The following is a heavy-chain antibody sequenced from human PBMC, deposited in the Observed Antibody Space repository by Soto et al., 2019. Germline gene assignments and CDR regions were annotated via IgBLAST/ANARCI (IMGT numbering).Heavy chain of an antibody. Sequence: ASETLSLTCTVSGGSISSYYWSWIRQPPGKGLEWIGYIYYSGSTNYNPSLKSRVTISVDTSKNQFSLKLSSVTAADTAVYYCARIERVAGPYYFDYWGQGTLVTVSS. CDR1: GGSISSYY. CDR2: IYYSGST. D-gene: IGHD6-19*01. J-gene: IGHJ4*02. CDR3: ARIERVAGPYYFDY. V-gene: IGHV4-59*01.